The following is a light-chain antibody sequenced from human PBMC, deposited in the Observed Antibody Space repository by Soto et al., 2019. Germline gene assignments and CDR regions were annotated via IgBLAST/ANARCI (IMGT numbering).Light chain of an antibody. Sequence: DIQMTQSPSTLYGSVGDRVTITCRASQTISSWLAWYQQKPGKAPKLLIYKASTLKSGVPSRFSGSGSGTEFNLTISSLQPDDFATYYCQHYNSYSEEFGQGTKVELK. V-gene: IGKV1-5*03. CDR2: KAS. CDR1: QTISSW. J-gene: IGKJ1*01. CDR3: QHYNSYSEE.